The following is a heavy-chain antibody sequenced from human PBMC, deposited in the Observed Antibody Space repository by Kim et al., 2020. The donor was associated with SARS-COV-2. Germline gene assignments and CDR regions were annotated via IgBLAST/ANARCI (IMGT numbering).Heavy chain of an antibody. CDR3: ARDRDRRDYYYYGMDV. D-gene: IGHD2-15*01. CDR1: GGSISSYY. V-gene: IGHV4-4*07. Sequence: SETLSLTCTVSGGSISSYYWSWIRQPAGKGLEWIGRIYTSGSTNYNPSLKSRVTMSVDTSKNQFSLKLSSVTAADTAVDYCARDRDRRDYYYYGMDVWGQGTTVTVSS. J-gene: IGHJ6*02. CDR2: IYTSGST.